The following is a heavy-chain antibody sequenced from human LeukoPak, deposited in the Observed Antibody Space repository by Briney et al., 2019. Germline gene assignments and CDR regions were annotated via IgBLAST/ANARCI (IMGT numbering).Heavy chain of an antibody. Sequence: GESLKISCKGSGYSFTSYWIGWVRQMPGKGLGWMGIIYPGDSDTRYSPSFQGQVTISADKSISTAYLQWSSLKASDTAMYYCAGLCSSKPRLLWFGESSSYYFDYWGQGTLVTVSS. CDR3: AGLCSSKPRLLWFGESSSYYFDY. CDR2: IYPGDSDT. J-gene: IGHJ4*02. D-gene: IGHD3-10*01. V-gene: IGHV5-51*01. CDR1: GYSFTSYW.